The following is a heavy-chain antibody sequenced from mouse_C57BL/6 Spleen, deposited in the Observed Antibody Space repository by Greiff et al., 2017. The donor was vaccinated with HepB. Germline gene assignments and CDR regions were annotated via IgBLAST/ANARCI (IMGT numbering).Heavy chain of an antibody. Sequence: QVQLKESGAELVKPGASVKMSCKASGYTFTSYWITWVKQRPGQGLEWIGDIYPGSGSTNYNEKFKSKATLTVDTSSSTAYMQLSSLTSEDSAVYYCARYDYVRGFAYWGQGTLVTVSA. J-gene: IGHJ3*01. CDR3: ARYDYVRGFAY. CDR1: GYTFTSYW. D-gene: IGHD2-4*01. V-gene: IGHV1-55*01. CDR2: IYPGSGST.